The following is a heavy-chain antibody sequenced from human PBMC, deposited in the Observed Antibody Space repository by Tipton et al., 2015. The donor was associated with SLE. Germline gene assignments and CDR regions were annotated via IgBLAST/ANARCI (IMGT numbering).Heavy chain of an antibody. Sequence: WSWIRQPPGKGLEWIGYIYYSGSTNYNPSLKSRVTISADKSISTAYLQWSSLKASDTAMYYCARHGADTALLFDYWGQGTLVTVSS. J-gene: IGHJ4*02. CDR3: ARHGADTALLFDY. V-gene: IGHV4-59*08. D-gene: IGHD5-18*01. CDR2: IYYSGST.